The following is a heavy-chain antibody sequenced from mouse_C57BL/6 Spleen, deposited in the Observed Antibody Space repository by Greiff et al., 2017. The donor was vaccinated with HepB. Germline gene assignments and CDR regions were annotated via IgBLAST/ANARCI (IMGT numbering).Heavy chain of an antibody. J-gene: IGHJ3*01. D-gene: IGHD2-4*01. CDR1: GYTFTDYY. V-gene: IGHV1-76*01. Sequence: QVQLQQSGAELVRPGASVKLSCKASGYTFTDYYINWVKQRPGQGLEWIARIYPGSGNTYYNEKFKGKATLTAEKSSSTAYMQLSSLTSEDSAVYFCARRGDYGEGFAYWGQGTLVTVSA. CDR3: ARRGDYGEGFAY. CDR2: IYPGSGNT.